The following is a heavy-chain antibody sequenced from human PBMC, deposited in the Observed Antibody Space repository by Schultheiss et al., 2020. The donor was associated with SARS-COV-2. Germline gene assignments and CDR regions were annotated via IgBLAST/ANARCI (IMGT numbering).Heavy chain of an antibody. CDR2: ITRDGSTT. D-gene: IGHD6-19*01. CDR1: GFTFNNYH. Sequence: GGSLRLSCEVSGFTFNNYHMYWVRQAPGKGLEWVSRITRDGSTTTYADSVKGRFTISRDNARNTLYLQMNSLKTEDTAVYYCTTDLSSGWYVPQLWGQGTLVTVSS. CDR3: TTDLSSGWYVPQL. V-gene: IGHV3-74*01. J-gene: IGHJ4*02.